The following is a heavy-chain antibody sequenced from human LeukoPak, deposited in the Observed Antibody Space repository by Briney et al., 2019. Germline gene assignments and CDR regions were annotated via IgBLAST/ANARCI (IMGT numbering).Heavy chain of an antibody. D-gene: IGHD2-15*01. CDR2: IIPICGTA. Sequence: GGSLKLSCKASGVTFSSYAISWVRQAPGQGHEWVGGIIPICGTANYAHTFKGRFTITTDDTKSTAYLELSSLRSEDTAVYYCARDARARGYDGYYYMDVWGKGTTVTVSS. CDR1: GVTFSSYA. V-gene: IGHV1-69*05. J-gene: IGHJ6*03. CDR3: ARDARARGYDGYYYMDV.